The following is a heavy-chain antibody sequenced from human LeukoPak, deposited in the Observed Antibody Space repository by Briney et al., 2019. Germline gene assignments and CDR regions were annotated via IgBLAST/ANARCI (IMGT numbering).Heavy chain of an antibody. CDR2: IKQDGSDK. D-gene: IGHD3-22*01. CDR3: ARDRADYYDSSGYYYAFDY. J-gene: IGHJ4*02. V-gene: IGHV3-7*01. CDR1: GFTFTKYW. Sequence: PGGSLRLSCAASGFTFTKYWMTWVRQAPGKGPEWVGNIKQDGSDKNYMDSVKGRFTISRDNTKNSVYLQMSSLRAEDTAVYYCARDRADYYDSSGYYYAFDYWGQGTLVTVSS.